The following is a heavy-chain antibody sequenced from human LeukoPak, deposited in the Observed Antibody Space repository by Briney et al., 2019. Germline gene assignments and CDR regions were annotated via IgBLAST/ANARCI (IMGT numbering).Heavy chain of an antibody. CDR2: INPGNGDT. J-gene: IGHJ4*02. V-gene: IGHV1-3*03. Sequence: ASVKVSCKTSGYSFTSLDMHWVRQAPGQSLEWMGCINPGNGDTKYSQEFQGRVTITRDTSATTAYMELSSLRAEDTAVYYCARDRYGDYGWSDYWGQGTLVTVSS. CDR3: ARDRYGDYGWSDY. D-gene: IGHD4-17*01. CDR1: GYSFTSLD.